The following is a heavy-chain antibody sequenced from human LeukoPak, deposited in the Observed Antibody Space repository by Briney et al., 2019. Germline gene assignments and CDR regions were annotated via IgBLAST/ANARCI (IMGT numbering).Heavy chain of an antibody. D-gene: IGHD2-2*01. V-gene: IGHV3-21*01. CDR2: ISSSSSYI. CDR1: GFTFSSYS. CDR3: ASLDVIVVVPAAIREFDP. Sequence: GGSLRLSCAASGFTFSSYSMNWVRQAPGKGLEWVSSISSSSSYIYYADSVKGRFTISRDNAKNSLYLQMNSLRAEDTAVYYCASLDVIVVVPAAIREFDPWGQGTLVTVSS. J-gene: IGHJ5*02.